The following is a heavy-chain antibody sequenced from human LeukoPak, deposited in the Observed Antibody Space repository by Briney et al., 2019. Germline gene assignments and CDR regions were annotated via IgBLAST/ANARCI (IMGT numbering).Heavy chain of an antibody. J-gene: IGHJ4*02. CDR2: INHSGST. V-gene: IGHV4-34*01. CDR1: GGSFSGYY. CDR3: ARGLDIVVVPAAMALTSPFDY. D-gene: IGHD2-2*01. Sequence: KPSETLSLTCAVYGGSFSGYYWSWIRQPPGKGLEWIGEINHSGSTNYNPSLKSRVTISVDTSKNQFSLKLSSVTAADTAVYYCARGLDIVVVPAAMALTSPFDYWVQGTLSPSPQ.